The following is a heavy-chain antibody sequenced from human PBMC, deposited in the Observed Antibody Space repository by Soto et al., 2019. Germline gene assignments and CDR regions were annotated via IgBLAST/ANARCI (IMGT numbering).Heavy chain of an antibody. CDR3: ARGTMTAVSKTDS. CDR2: ISNTGSTI. CDR1: GFTFTTYS. J-gene: IGHJ4*02. D-gene: IGHD4-17*01. Sequence: GGSPRLSCAASGFTFTTYSMNWVRLAPGKGLEWLSYISNTGSTIYYADSVKGRFTISRDNAKNSLYLQMSGLRVEDTAVYYCARGTMTAVSKTDSWGQGALVTVSS. V-gene: IGHV3-48*01.